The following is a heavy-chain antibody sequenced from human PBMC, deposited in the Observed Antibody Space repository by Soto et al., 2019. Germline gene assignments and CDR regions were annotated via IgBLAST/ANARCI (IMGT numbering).Heavy chain of an antibody. D-gene: IGHD1-26*01. CDR3: AKARDQRWVRLPFDY. CDR1: GFFFSSYT. Sequence: EVQLLESGGGLVQPGGSLRLSCVGSGFFFSSYTMTWVRQAPGKGLEWVSSFSATSENTYYADSGRGRFTISRDNSKNTRFRQMNNLPAEDTAMYYLAKARDQRWVRLPFDYWGQCILVIVSS. J-gene: IGHJ4*02. V-gene: IGHV3-23*01. CDR2: FSATSENT.